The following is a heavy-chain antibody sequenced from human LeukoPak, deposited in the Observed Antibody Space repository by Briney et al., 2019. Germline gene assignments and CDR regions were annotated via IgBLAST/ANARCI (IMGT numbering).Heavy chain of an antibody. Sequence: PGGSLRLSCAASGFTFSSYSMNWVRQAPGKGLEWVSSISSSSSYIYYADSVKGRFTNSRDNAKNSLYLQMNSLRAEDTAVYYCARDTETTVVSSNFQHWGQGTLVTVSS. CDR2: ISSSSSYI. CDR3: ARDTETTVVSSNFQH. J-gene: IGHJ1*01. D-gene: IGHD4-23*01. CDR1: GFTFSSYS. V-gene: IGHV3-21*01.